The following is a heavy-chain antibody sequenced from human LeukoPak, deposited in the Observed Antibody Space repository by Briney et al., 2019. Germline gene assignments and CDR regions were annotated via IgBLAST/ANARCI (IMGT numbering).Heavy chain of an antibody. J-gene: IGHJ1*01. Sequence: PGGSLRLSCAASGFTFDDYAMQWVRQAPGEGLEWVSLITWDGGSTNYEASVKGRFTMSRDNSRDSLYLQMNSLRVEDTAMYYCAKDSAYHGSGSHNFFAKWGQGTLVTVSS. V-gene: IGHV3-43D*03. CDR2: ITWDGGST. CDR3: AKDSAYHGSGSHNFFAK. D-gene: IGHD3-10*01. CDR1: GFTFDDYA.